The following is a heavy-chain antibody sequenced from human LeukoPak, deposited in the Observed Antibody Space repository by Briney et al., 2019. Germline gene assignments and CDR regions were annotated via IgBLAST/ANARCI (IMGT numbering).Heavy chain of an antibody. CDR2: IRSKANSYAT. D-gene: IGHD4-17*01. V-gene: IGHV3-73*01. CDR1: GLTFSGSA. J-gene: IGHJ4*02. Sequence: GGSLRLSCAASGLTFSGSAMHWVRQASGKGLEWVGRIRSKANSYATAYAASVKGRFTISRDDSKNTAYLQMNSLKTEDTAVYYCTPDYGDYVSFGYWGQGTLVTVSS. CDR3: TPDYGDYVSFGY.